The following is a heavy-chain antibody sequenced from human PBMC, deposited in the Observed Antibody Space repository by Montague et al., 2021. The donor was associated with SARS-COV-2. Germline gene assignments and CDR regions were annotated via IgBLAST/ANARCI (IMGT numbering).Heavy chain of an antibody. J-gene: IGHJ4*02. CDR2: VYHSGYT. V-gene: IGHV4-38-2*01. CDR3: ARRGYTGSDYFDY. CDR1: GFSISSGFY. Sequence: SETLSLTCSVSGFSISSGFYWAWQSPGKGPEWIGTVYHSGYTHYNPSLRGCVTVSIDTSKNQFSLTVTSVTAADTAVYFCARRGYTGSDYFDYWGQGTLVTVSS. D-gene: IGHD5-12*01.